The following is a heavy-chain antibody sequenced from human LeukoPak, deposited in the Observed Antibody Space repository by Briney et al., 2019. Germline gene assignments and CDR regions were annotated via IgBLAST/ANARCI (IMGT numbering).Heavy chain of an antibody. Sequence: PGGSLRLSCAASGFTFSSYWMIWVRQAPGKGPEWVANIKQDGSEKYCVDSVKGRFTIPRDNAKNSLYLQMNSLRAEDTAVYYCARGYGNYANWFDPWGQGTLVTVSS. CDR3: ARGYGNYANWFDP. CDR1: GFTFSSYW. J-gene: IGHJ5*02. CDR2: IKQDGSEK. D-gene: IGHD4-11*01. V-gene: IGHV3-7*01.